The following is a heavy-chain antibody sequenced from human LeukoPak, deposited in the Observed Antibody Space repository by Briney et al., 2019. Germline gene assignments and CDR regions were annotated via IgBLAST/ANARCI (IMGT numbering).Heavy chain of an antibody. Sequence: PSETLSLTCTVSGGSISSSSYHLGWIRQPPGKGLEWIGSIYYSGSTYYNPSLKSRVTISVDTSKNQFSLKLSSVTAADTAVYYCARQDIVVVPAAINYWGQGTLVTVSS. CDR2: IYYSGST. V-gene: IGHV4-39*01. CDR3: ARQDIVVVPAAINY. D-gene: IGHD2-2*02. CDR1: GGSISSSSYH. J-gene: IGHJ4*02.